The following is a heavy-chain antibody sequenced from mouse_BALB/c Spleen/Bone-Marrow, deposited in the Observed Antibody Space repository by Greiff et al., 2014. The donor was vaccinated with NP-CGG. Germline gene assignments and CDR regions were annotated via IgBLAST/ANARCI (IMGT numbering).Heavy chain of an antibody. V-gene: IGHV1-15*01. J-gene: IGHJ4*01. Sequence: QVQLKESGAKLVRPGASVTLSCKAPGYKFTDYEMHWVKQTPVHGLEWIGSIDPETGGTAYNQNFKGKATLTADRSSTTAYMELRSLTSEDSAVYYCTREGIYFGYDVPMDYWGQGTSVTVSS. CDR3: TREGIYFGYDVPMDY. CDR1: GYKFTDYE. CDR2: IDPETGGT. D-gene: IGHD2-2*01.